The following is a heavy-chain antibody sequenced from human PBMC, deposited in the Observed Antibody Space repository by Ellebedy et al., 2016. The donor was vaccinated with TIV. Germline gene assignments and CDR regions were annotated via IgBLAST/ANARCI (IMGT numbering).Heavy chain of an antibody. V-gene: IGHV3-64D*06. J-gene: IGHJ4*02. D-gene: IGHD6-13*01. CDR3: VKVGSASSWYLVFDY. Sequence: PGGSLRLSCSASGFTFSSYAMHWVRQAPGKGLEYVSAISSNGGSTYYADSVKGRFTISRDNSKNTLYLQMSSLRAEDTAVYYCVKVGSASSWYLVFDYWGQGTLVTVSS. CDR1: GFTFSSYA. CDR2: ISSNGGST.